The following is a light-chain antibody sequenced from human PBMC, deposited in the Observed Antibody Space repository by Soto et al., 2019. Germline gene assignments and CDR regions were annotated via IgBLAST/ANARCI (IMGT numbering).Light chain of an antibody. J-gene: IGLJ1*01. V-gene: IGLV2-11*01. CDR2: DVS. Sequence: QSALTQPRSVSGSPGQSVTISCTGTSSDVGGYNFVSWYQHHPGKAPKLMIYDVSKRPSGVPDRFSGSKSGNTASLTISGLQAEDEADYYCCSYAGSYTRYVFGTGTKVTVL. CDR1: SSDVGGYNF. CDR3: CSYAGSYTRYV.